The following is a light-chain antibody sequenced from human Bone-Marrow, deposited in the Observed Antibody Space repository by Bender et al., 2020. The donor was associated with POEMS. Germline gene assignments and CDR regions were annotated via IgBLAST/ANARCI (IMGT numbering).Light chain of an antibody. V-gene: IGLV2-23*02. CDR3: CSYTTSSTAI. Sequence: HSDLIQPASVSGPPGQSITISCNGTSNDIGSYDFVSWYQQHPGRPPKLLIHRVSRRPSGVSDRFSGSKSGNTASLTISGLRAADEADYVCCSYTTSSTAIFGEGTTLTVL. CDR2: RVS. CDR1: SNDIGSYDF. J-gene: IGLJ2*01.